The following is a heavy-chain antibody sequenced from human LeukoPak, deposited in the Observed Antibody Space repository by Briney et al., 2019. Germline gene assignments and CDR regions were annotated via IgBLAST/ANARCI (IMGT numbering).Heavy chain of an antibody. Sequence: GGSLRLSCAASGFTFSDYYMSWIRQAPGKGLEWVSYISSSGSTIYYADSVKGRFTISRDNAKNSLYLQMNSLRAEDTAVYYCATMMSMVRGTYGMDVWGQGTTVTVSS. CDR1: GFTFSDYY. J-gene: IGHJ6*02. V-gene: IGHV3-11*01. CDR3: ATMMSMVRGTYGMDV. D-gene: IGHD3-10*01. CDR2: ISSSGSTI.